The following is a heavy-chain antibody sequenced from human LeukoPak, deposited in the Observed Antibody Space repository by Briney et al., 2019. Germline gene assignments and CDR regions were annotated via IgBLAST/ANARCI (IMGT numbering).Heavy chain of an antibody. CDR1: GFTFSSYG. CDR2: ISYDGSIK. V-gene: IGHV3-30*18. D-gene: IGHD3-10*01. J-gene: IGHJ4*02. Sequence: PGGPLRLSCAASGFTFSSYGMHWVRQAPGKGLEWVAVISYDGSIKYYSDSVKGRFTISRDNSKNALYLQMNGLRAEDTAVYYCAKDGRITMVRGVELDYWGQGTLVTVSS. CDR3: AKDGRITMVRGVELDY.